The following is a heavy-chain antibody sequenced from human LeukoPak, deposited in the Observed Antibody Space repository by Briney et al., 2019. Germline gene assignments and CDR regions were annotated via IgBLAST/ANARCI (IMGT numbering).Heavy chain of an antibody. D-gene: IGHD3-22*01. V-gene: IGHV3-53*01. CDR1: GLIVSNNY. CDR3: ARDPTEKFSSGLSSGYFDY. J-gene: IGHJ4*02. Sequence: GGSLRLSCAASGLIVSNNYMNWVRLAPGKGLEWVSIIYSGGSTHYADSVKGRFTVSRDNSKNTLYLQMNSLRAEDTAVYYCARDPTEKFSSGLSSGYFDYWGQGTLVTVSS. CDR2: IYSGGST.